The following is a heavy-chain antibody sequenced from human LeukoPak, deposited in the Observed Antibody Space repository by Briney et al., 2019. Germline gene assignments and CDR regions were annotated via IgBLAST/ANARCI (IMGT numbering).Heavy chain of an antibody. CDR2: INNAGNII. CDR1: GFTFSDYY. Sequence: GGSLRLSCAASGFTFSDYYMTWIRQAPGKGLEWVSYINNAGNIIYYADSVKGRFTISRDNAKNSLYLQMNSLRAEDTAVYYCARSYFSSGWTPPFDNWGQGTLVTVSS. D-gene: IGHD6-19*01. CDR3: ARSYFSSGWTPPFDN. J-gene: IGHJ4*02. V-gene: IGHV3-11*04.